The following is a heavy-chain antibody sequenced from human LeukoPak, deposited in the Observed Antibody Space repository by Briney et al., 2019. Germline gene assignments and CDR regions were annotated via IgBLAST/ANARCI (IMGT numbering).Heavy chain of an antibody. Sequence: PSETLSLTCTVSGGSISSSSYYWGWIRQPPGKGLEWIGSIYYSGSTYYNPSLKSRVTISVDTSKNQFSLKLSSVTAADTAVYYCARDLMQSSDVWGQGTTVTVSS. CDR1: GGSISSSSYY. CDR3: ARDLMQSSDV. V-gene: IGHV4-39*07. D-gene: IGHD3-9*01. CDR2: IYYSGST. J-gene: IGHJ6*02.